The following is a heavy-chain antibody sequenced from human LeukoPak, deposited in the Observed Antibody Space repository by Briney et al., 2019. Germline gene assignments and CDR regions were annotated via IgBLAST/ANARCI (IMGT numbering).Heavy chain of an antibody. Sequence: HPGGSLRLSCAASGFTFSSYEMNWVRQAPGKGLEWVSYISSSGSTIYYADSVKGRFTISRDNAKNSLYLQMNSLRAEDTAVYYCANLGPAGYCSSTSCYGDRRDFDYWGQGTLVTVSS. D-gene: IGHD2-2*01. J-gene: IGHJ4*02. CDR2: ISSSGSTI. V-gene: IGHV3-48*03. CDR3: ANLGPAGYCSSTSCYGDRRDFDY. CDR1: GFTFSSYE.